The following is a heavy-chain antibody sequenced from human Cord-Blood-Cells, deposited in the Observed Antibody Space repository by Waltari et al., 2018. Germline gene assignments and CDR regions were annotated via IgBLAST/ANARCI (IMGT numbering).Heavy chain of an antibody. CDR3: ARVRKGNWGAFDI. CDR2: IYSGGSK. Sequence: EVQLVETGGGLIQPGGSLRLSCAASGFTVSSNYMSWVRQAPGKGLEWVSVIYSGGSKYYADSVKGRFTISRDNAKNTLYLQMNSLRAEDTAVYYCARVRKGNWGAFDIWGQGTMVTVSS. V-gene: IGHV3-53*02. J-gene: IGHJ3*02. D-gene: IGHD7-27*01. CDR1: GFTVSSNY.